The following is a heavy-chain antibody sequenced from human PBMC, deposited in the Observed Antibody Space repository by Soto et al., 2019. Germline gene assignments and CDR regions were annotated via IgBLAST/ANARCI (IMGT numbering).Heavy chain of an antibody. Sequence: ASVKVSCKASGYTFTSYDIHWVRQAPGQRLEWMGWINAANGNTKSSQKFQGRVTITRDTSTSTVYMELSSLRSEDTAVYYCARDLGGIAVAADYWAREPWSPSPQ. CDR1: GYTFTSYD. CDR3: ARDLGGIAVAADY. D-gene: IGHD6-19*01. V-gene: IGHV1-3*01. CDR2: INAANGNT. J-gene: IGHJ4*02.